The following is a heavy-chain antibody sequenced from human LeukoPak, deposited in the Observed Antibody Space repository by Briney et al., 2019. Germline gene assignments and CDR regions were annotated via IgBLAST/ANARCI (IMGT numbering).Heavy chain of an antibody. J-gene: IGHJ6*02. Sequence: SETLSLTCTVSGGSISNYYWSWIRHPPGMGLEWIGYIFYNGATNYIPSLQSRITIPVDKTKTQTSLSLSSVTAADKAGYFCAGTRDFFGMDVWGQGTTVSVS. CDR3: AGTRDFFGMDV. CDR2: IFYNGAT. V-gene: IGHV4-59*01. CDR1: GGSISNYY.